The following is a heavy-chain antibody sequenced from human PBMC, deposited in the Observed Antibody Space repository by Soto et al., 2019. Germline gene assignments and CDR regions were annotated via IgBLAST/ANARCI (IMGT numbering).Heavy chain of an antibody. CDR2: IYYTGTT. CDR3: ARGYSDGGQCSYFSD. CDR1: GGSIHSYY. V-gene: IGHV4-59*01. Sequence: PSETLSLTCTVSGGSIHSYYWAWIRRPQGKELQWLGYIYYTGTTRYNPSLTSRVTTSVDTSNHQFSLKLKSATAADTAVYYCARGYSDGGQCSYFSDWGQGTLVTVSS. J-gene: IGHJ4*02. D-gene: IGHD2-15*01.